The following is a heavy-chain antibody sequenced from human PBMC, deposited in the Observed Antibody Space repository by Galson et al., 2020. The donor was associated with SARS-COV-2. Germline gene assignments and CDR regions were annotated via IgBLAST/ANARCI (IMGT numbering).Heavy chain of an antibody. CDR3: AGLGVNIY. CDR1: EFIFAHYG. D-gene: IGHD1-26*01. Sequence: GGSLRLSCAGSEFIFAHYGMNWVRQAPGKGLEWVSGISGGGDTTYYADSVKGRFTISRDNSKDTMYLQMNSLGDEDTAIYYCAGLGVNIYWCQGTLVTVSS. V-gene: IGHV3-23*01. CDR2: ISGGGDTT. J-gene: IGHJ4*02.